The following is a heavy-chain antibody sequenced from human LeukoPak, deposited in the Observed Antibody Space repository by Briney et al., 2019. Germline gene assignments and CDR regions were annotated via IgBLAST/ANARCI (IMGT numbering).Heavy chain of an antibody. CDR1: GFTVSTNY. J-gene: IGHJ4*02. Sequence: GGSLRLSCAASGFTVSTNYMGWVRQAPGKGLEWVSVTYSGGNTYYADSVKGRFTISRDNSKNTLYLQMSSLRGDDTAVYYCAIADSARVVVLQTTIDYWGQGTLVTVSS. D-gene: IGHD3-22*01. CDR3: AIADSARVVVLQTTIDY. V-gene: IGHV3-53*01. CDR2: TYSGGNT.